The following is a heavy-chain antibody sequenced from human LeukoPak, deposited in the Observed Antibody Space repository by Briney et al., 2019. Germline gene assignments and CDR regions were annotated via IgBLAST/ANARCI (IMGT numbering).Heavy chain of an antibody. J-gene: IGHJ4*02. V-gene: IGHV3-53*01. Sequence: PGGSLRLSCAASGFTVSGNYMSWVRQAPGKGLEWVSVIYSGGDTYSADSVKGRFTISRDNSKNTVYLQMNSLRAEDTAVYYCAREGGGDYGDYLRYWGQGTLVTVSS. D-gene: IGHD4-17*01. CDR1: GFTVSGNY. CDR3: AREGGGDYGDYLRY. CDR2: IYSGGDT.